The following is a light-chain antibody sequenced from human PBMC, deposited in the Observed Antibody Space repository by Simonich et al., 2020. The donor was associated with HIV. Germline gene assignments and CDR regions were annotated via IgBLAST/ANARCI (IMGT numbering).Light chain of an antibody. J-gene: IGKJ4*01. Sequence: EIVLTQSPGTLSLSPGERATLSSRATQSVTSTFLAWYQQKPGQAPRLLIDGASSRSTGIPDRFSGSGSGTDFTLTISRLEPEDFAVYYCQQYGTSSTFGGGTKVEIK. CDR2: GAS. CDR1: QSVTSTF. CDR3: QQYGTSST. V-gene: IGKV3-20*01.